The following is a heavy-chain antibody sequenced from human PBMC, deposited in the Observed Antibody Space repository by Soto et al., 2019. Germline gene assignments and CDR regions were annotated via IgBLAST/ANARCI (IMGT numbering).Heavy chain of an antibody. CDR1: GYTFTNND. V-gene: IGHV1-8*02. Sequence: QVQLVQSGAEVKKPGASVKVSCKASGYTFTNNDVSWVRQATGQGLEWMGWMNPGSGDTGYAQKFQGRVTMTRDISIATAYMELNSLTSEDTAIYYCARMESFGSLNWFDPWGQGTLFTVSS. D-gene: IGHD5-18*01. CDR2: MNPGSGDT. J-gene: IGHJ5*02. CDR3: ARMESFGSLNWFDP.